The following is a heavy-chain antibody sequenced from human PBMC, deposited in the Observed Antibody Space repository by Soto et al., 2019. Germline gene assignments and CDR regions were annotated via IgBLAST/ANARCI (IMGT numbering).Heavy chain of an antibody. CDR2: IYYGGTT. V-gene: IGHV4-39*01. CDR1: GGSINRNSYY. CDR3: AGHGTLDGTYYFAY. J-gene: IGHJ4*02. Sequence: QLQLQESGPGLVKPSETLSLTCTVSGGSINRNSYYWGWIRQSPGKGLEWIGTIYYGGTTYYNPPLKSRVTLSVDTSKNQFSLEVSSVTAADTAVYYCAGHGTLDGTYYFAYWGQGTLVTVSS. D-gene: IGHD6-19*01.